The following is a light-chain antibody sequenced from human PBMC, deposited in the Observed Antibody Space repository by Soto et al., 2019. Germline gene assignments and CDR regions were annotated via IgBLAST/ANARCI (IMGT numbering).Light chain of an antibody. CDR3: QQYNNWPPWT. CDR2: DAS. V-gene: IGKV3-15*01. Sequence: EIVMTQSPATLSVSPGXSATLSCRASQTVSRNLAWYQQKPGQAPRLLIYDASTRATGIPVRFRGSGSGTQFTLTISSLQSEDFAVYYCQQYNNWPPWTFGQGTKVDIK. CDR1: QTVSRN. J-gene: IGKJ1*01.